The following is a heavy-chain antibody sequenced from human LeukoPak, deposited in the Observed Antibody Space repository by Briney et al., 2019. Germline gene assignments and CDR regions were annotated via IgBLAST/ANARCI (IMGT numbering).Heavy chain of an antibody. Sequence: PSETLSLTCAVSGDSISSGGYSWSWIRQPPGKGLEWIGHIYYSGTTYYNPSLKSRVTISVDTSKNQFSLKLSSVTAADTAVYYCARQGIAAAGRIPNYYYYMDVWGKGTTVTISS. V-gene: IGHV4-30-2*03. D-gene: IGHD6-13*01. CDR2: IYYSGTT. CDR3: ARQGIAAAGRIPNYYYYMDV. J-gene: IGHJ6*03. CDR1: GDSISSGGYS.